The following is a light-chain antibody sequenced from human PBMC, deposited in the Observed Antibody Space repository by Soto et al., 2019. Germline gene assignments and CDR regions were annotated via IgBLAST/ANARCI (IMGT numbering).Light chain of an antibody. J-gene: IGKJ1*01. CDR2: GAS. CDR1: QSVNTN. V-gene: IGKV3-15*01. Sequence: EIVLTQSPATLSVSPGERATLSCRASQSVNTNFAWYQQKPGQAPRLLIYGASTRATGIPARFSGSGSGTEFTLTISSLQSEDFAVYSCQQYNNWPSWTFGQGTKVDIK. CDR3: QQYNNWPSWT.